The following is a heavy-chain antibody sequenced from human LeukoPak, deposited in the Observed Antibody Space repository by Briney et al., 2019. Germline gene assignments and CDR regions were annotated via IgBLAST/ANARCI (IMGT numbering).Heavy chain of an antibody. Sequence: GGSLRLSCAASGFIFDDHGMYWVRQAPGKGLEWVSGISWSSGIIVYADSVKGRFTISRDNAKNSLDLQMESLRAEDPAAYYCAKDTGSPADAITMEDNAFDLWGQGTLVTVSS. J-gene: IGHJ3*01. CDR3: AKDTGSPADAITMEDNAFDL. CDR2: ISWSSGII. D-gene: IGHD3-3*01. V-gene: IGHV3-9*01. CDR1: GFIFDDHG.